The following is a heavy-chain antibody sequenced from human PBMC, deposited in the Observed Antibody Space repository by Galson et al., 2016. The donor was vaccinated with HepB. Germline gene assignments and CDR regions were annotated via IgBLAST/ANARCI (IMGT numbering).Heavy chain of an antibody. CDR2: IFYTGNT. CDR1: GGSISTNNHY. CDR3: ARLMAIGAFDY. J-gene: IGHJ4*02. V-gene: IGHV4-39*01. D-gene: IGHD5-24*01. Sequence: SETLSLTCTVSGGSISTNNHYWVWVRQPPGKGLEWVGTIFYTGNTYYSPSLKRRVNVSVDTSRNQFSLKLTSVTAADTAVYFCARLMAIGAFDYWGQGILVTVSS.